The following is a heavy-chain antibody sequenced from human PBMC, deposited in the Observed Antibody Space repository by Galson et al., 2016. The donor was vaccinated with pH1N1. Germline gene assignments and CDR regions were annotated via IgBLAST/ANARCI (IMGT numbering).Heavy chain of an antibody. V-gene: IGHV4-39*01. CDR2: IYYSGST. CDR3: ARRGIGEFLYYFDY. CDR1: GGSISSSSYY. J-gene: IGHJ4*02. Sequence: LSLTCTVSGGSISSSSYYWDWIRQPPGKGQEWIGSIYYSGSTYYNPSLKSRVTISVDTSKNQFSLKLSSVTAADTAVYYCARRGIGEFLYYFDYWGQGTLVTVSS. D-gene: IGHD3-10*01.